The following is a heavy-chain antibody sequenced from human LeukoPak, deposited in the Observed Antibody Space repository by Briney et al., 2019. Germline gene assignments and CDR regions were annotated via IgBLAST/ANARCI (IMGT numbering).Heavy chain of an antibody. CDR2: IYYSGST. Sequence: SETLSLTCTVSGGSISSSNYYWGWIRQPPGKGLEWIGSIYYSGSTYYNPSLKSRVIISLDTSKNQFSLKLSSVTAADTAVYYCARVLTIFGVVISDYFDYWGQGTLVTVSS. V-gene: IGHV4-39*07. CDR3: ARVLTIFGVVISDYFDY. D-gene: IGHD3-3*01. CDR1: GGSISSSNYY. J-gene: IGHJ4*02.